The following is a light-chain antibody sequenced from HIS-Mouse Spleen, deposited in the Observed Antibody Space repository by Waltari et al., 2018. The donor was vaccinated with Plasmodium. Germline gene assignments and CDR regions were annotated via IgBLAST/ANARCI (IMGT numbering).Light chain of an antibody. Sequence: QSALTQPASVSGSPGQSITISCTGTSSDVGSYNLVSWYQQHPGKAPVLMIYEGSKRPSGVSKRFSGSKSGNTASLTISGLQAEDEADYYCCSYAGSSTNWVFGGGTKLTVL. CDR2: EGS. J-gene: IGLJ3*02. CDR1: SSDVGSYNL. CDR3: CSYAGSSTNWV. V-gene: IGLV2-23*01.